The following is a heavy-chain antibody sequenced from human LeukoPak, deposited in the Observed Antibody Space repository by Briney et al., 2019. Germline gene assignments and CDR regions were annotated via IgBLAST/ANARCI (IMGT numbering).Heavy chain of an antibody. D-gene: IGHD3/OR15-3a*01. Sequence: PSETLSLTCTVSDGSISTSDYYWGWIRQPPGKGLEWIGSIYYSGSTYYNPSLRGRVTIFVDSSKSQFSLKLTSVTAADTAVYYCARQTGSGLFILPGGQGTLVTVSS. CDR2: IYYSGST. V-gene: IGHV4-39*01. J-gene: IGHJ4*02. CDR3: ARQTGSGLFILP. CDR1: DGSISTSDYY.